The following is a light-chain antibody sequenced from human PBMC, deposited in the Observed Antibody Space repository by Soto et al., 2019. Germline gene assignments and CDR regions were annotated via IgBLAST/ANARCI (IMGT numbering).Light chain of an antibody. CDR2: DTY. Sequence: EIVMTQSPATLSLSPGERATLSCRASQSVGNSLAWYQLKPGQVPRLLIFDTYTRATGTPARFSGSGSGAEFSLTISSLQSEDFVIYSCLQYNFWRPYSFGQGTKLEI. CDR3: LQYNFWRPYS. CDR1: QSVGNS. V-gene: IGKV3-15*01. J-gene: IGKJ2*03.